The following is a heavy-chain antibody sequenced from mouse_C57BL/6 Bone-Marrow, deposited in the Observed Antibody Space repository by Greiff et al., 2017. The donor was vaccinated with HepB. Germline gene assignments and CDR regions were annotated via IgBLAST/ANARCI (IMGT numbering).Heavy chain of an antibody. V-gene: IGHV1-82*01. CDR2: IYPGDGDT. J-gene: IGHJ2*01. CDR1: GYAFSSSW. CDR3: AIIAAITTVDY. Sequence: VKLQESGPELVKPGASVKISCKASGYAFSSSWMNWVKQRPGKGLEWIGRIYPGDGDTNYNGKFKGKATLTADKSSSTAYMQLSSLTSEDSAVYFCAIIAAITTVDYWGRGTTLTVSS. D-gene: IGHD1-1*01.